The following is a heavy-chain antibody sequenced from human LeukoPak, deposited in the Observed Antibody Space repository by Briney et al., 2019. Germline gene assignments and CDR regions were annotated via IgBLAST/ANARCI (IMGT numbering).Heavy chain of an antibody. Sequence: PGGSLRLSCAASGFTFSSYSMNWVRQAPGKGLEWVSSIISSSSYIYYADSVQGRFTISRDNAKNSLYLQMNSLRAEDTAVYYCARASPRTGDFDYWGQGTLVTVSS. J-gene: IGHJ4*02. CDR3: ARASPRTGDFDY. V-gene: IGHV3-21*01. CDR2: IISSSSYI. CDR1: GFTFSSYS.